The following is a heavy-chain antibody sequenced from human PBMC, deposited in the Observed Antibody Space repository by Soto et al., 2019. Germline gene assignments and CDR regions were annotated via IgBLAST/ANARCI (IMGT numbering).Heavy chain of an antibody. CDR2: MNPNSGNT. CDR1: GYTFTSYD. Sequence: VASVKVSCKASGYTFTSYDINWVRQATGQGLEWMGWMNPNSGNTGYAQKFQGRVTITADESTSTAYMELSSLRSEDTAVYYCASNIVATKRTAYYFDYWGQGTLVTVSS. CDR3: ASNIVATKRTAYYFDY. J-gene: IGHJ4*02. D-gene: IGHD5-12*01. V-gene: IGHV1-8*01.